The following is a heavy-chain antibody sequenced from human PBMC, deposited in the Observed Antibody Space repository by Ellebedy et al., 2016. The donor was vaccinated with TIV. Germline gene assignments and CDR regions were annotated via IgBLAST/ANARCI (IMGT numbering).Heavy chain of an antibody. CDR2: IYTSGST. Sequence: SETLSLXCTVSGGSISSYYWSWIRQPAGKGLEWIGRIYTSGSTNYNPSLKSRVTMSVDTSKNQFSLKLSSVTAADTAVYYCARGERFGELLPLDYWGQGTLVTVSS. CDR3: ARGERFGELLPLDY. D-gene: IGHD3-10*01. V-gene: IGHV4-4*07. J-gene: IGHJ4*02. CDR1: GGSISSYY.